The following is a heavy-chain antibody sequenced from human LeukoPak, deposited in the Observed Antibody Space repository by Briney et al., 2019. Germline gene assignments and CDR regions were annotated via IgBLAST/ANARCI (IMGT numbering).Heavy chain of an antibody. Sequence: SETLSLTCTVSGGSFSSNSYYWGWIRQPPVKGLDWIGRIDYSGSTYYNRSLNIRVTISVNTSKNQFSLKVSSVTAADTAVYYCARRSRTGFFDYWGQGTLVTVSS. CDR3: ARRSRTGFFDY. J-gene: IGHJ4*02. V-gene: IGHV4-39*01. CDR2: IDYSGST. CDR1: GGSFSSNSYY. D-gene: IGHD3-10*01.